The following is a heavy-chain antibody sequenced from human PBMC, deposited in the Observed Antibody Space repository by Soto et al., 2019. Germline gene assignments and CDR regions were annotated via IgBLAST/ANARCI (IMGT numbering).Heavy chain of an antibody. CDR3: ARDQGLCSGGSCWGYFDY. CDR2: INAANGNT. CDR1: GYTFTNNA. D-gene: IGHD2-15*01. J-gene: IGHJ4*02. V-gene: IGHV1-3*01. Sequence: QVPLVQSGAEVKKPGASVKVSCKASGYTFTNNAIHWVRQAPGQRLEWMGWINAANGNTKYSHKFPGRVTITRDTSASTAYMELSSLRSEDTAVYYCARDQGLCSGGSCWGYFDYWGQGTLVTVSS.